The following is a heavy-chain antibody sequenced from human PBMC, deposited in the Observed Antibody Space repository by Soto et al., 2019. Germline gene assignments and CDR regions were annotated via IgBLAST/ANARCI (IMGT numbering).Heavy chain of an antibody. CDR3: ARAPALYFFDY. CDR2: IYDSENT. CDR1: GGSISSYY. J-gene: IGHJ4*02. V-gene: IGHV4-59*01. Sequence: QVQLQESGPGLVKPSETLSLTCTVSGGSISSYYWSWIRQPPGKGLEWIGYIYDSENTDYNPSLKSXXTXSXXTSKNQFSLKLSSVTAADTAVYYCARAPALYFFDYWGQGTLVTVSS.